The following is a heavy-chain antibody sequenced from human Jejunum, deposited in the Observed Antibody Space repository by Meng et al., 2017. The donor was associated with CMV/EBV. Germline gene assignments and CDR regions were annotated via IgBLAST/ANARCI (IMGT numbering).Heavy chain of an antibody. CDR3: AGGHSWFDP. CDR1: GFTFSSYW. J-gene: IGHJ5*02. D-gene: IGHD4-23*01. CDR2: IKQDGSEK. V-gene: IGHV3-7*01. Sequence: SCAASGFTFSSYWMSWVRQAPGKGLEWVANIKQDGSEKYYVDSVKGRFTISRDNAKNSVYLQLNSLRAEDTAMYSCAGGHSWFDPWGQGTLVTVSS.